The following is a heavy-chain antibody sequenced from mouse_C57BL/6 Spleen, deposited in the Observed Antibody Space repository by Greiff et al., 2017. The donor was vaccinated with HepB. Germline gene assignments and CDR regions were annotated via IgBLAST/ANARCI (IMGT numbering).Heavy chain of an antibody. CDR3: GLPRCV. Sequence: QVQLQQPGAELVKPGASVTLSCKASGYTFTSYWMHWVKQGPGQGLEWIGMIHPISGSMNYNEQFKSTATLTVDNSSSTAYMQLSSRTSEYSAVYYCGLPRCVWGTGATVTVSS. CDR1: GYTFTSYW. J-gene: IGHJ1*03. CDR2: IHPISGSM. V-gene: IGHV1-64*01. D-gene: IGHD1-2*01.